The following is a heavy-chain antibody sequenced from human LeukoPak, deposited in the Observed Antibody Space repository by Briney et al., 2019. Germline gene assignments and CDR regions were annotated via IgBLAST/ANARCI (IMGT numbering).Heavy chain of an antibody. CDR2: IAVGSGNT. CDR3: AAVFGSGYYYYFDY. D-gene: IGHD3-22*01. CDR1: GFTFTSSS. Sequence: GTSVKVSFKASGFTFTSSSMQWVRQARGQRLEWIGWIAVGSGNTNYAQKFQGRVTITRDMSTSTAYMELSSLRSEDTAVYYCAAVFGSGYYYYFDYWGQGTLVTVSS. V-gene: IGHV1-58*02. J-gene: IGHJ4*02.